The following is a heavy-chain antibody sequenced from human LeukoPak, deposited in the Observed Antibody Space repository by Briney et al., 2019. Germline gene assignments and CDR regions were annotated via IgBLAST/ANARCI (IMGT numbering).Heavy chain of an antibody. CDR2: IYSGGST. Sequence: PGGSLRLSCAASGFTVSSNYISWVRQAPGKGLEWVSVIYSGGSTYYADSVKGRFTISRDNSKNTLYLQMNSLRAEDTAVYYCASTYYYGSGSLDYWGQGTLVTVSS. CDR1: GFTVSSNY. V-gene: IGHV3-66*02. D-gene: IGHD3-10*01. CDR3: ASTYYYGSGSLDY. J-gene: IGHJ4*02.